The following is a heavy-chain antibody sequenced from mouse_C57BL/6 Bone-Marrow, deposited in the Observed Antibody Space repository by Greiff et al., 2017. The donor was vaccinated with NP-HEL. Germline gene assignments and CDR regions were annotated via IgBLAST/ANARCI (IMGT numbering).Heavy chain of an antibody. CDR2: IYPGSGNT. V-gene: IGHV1-76*01. CDR1: GYTFTDYY. CDR3: ARGVSLIYGYYAMDY. D-gene: IGHD1-1*02. J-gene: IGHJ4*01. Sequence: VHLVESGAELVRPGASVKLSCKASGYTFTDYYINWVKQRPGQGLEWIARIYPGSGNTYYNEKFKGKATLTAEKSSSTAYMQLSSLTSEDSAVYFCARGVSLIYGYYAMDYWGQGTSVTVSS.